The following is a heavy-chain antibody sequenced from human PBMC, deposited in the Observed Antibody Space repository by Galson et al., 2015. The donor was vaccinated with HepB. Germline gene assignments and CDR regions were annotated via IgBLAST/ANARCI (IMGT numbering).Heavy chain of an antibody. J-gene: IGHJ4*02. Sequence: LSLTCAVYGGSFSGYYWSWIRQPPGKGLEWIGEINHSGSTNYNPSLKSRVTISVDTSKNQFSLKLSSVTAADTAVYYCARAGGSSPWFDFDYWGQGTLVTVSS. CDR2: INHSGST. D-gene: IGHD6-13*01. CDR3: ARAGGSSPWFDFDY. CDR1: GGSFSGYY. V-gene: IGHV4-34*01.